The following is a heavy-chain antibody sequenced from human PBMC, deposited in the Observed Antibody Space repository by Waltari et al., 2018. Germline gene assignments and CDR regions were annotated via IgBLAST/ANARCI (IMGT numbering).Heavy chain of an antibody. J-gene: IGHJ6*02. V-gene: IGHV3-7*01. Sequence: EVQLVESGGGLVQPGGSLRLSCAASGYTCSSYWMSWVRQAPGKGLEWVANIKQDGREKYYVDSVKGRFTISRDNAKNSLYLQMNSLRAEDTAVYYCARLILSYDSSGYYYYYGMDVWGQGTTVTVSS. CDR2: IKQDGREK. CDR1: GYTCSSYW. D-gene: IGHD3-22*01. CDR3: ARLILSYDSSGYYYYYGMDV.